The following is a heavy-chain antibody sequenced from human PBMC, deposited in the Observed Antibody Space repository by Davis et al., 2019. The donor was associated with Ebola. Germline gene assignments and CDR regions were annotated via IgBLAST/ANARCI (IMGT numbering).Heavy chain of an antibody. V-gene: IGHV4-39*02. D-gene: IGHD7-27*01. J-gene: IGHJ5*02. CDR2: IFRTGAT. Sequence: WVRQAPGKGLEWMGSIFRTGATSYNPSLKSRVTISLDTSKNHFSLKLSSVTAADTAVYYCARGGGNWGSPGTTSTNNWFDPWGQGTLVTVSS. CDR3: ARGGGNWGSPGTTSTNNWFDP.